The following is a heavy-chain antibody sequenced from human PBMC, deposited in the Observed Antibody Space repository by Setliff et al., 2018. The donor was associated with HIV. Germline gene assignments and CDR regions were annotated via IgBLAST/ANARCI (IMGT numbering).Heavy chain of an antibody. D-gene: IGHD3-22*01. Sequence: PSETLSLTCTVSGGSISSNSYSWGWIRQPPGKGLEWIGSIYHSGSTYNNPSLKSRVTISVDTSKNQFSLKLTSVTAADTAVYYCMRTAIDYYESSGYYHDAFDTWGRGSMVTVSS. V-gene: IGHV4-39*01. CDR3: MRTAIDYYESSGYYHDAFDT. J-gene: IGHJ3*02. CDR1: GGSISSNSYS. CDR2: IYHSGST.